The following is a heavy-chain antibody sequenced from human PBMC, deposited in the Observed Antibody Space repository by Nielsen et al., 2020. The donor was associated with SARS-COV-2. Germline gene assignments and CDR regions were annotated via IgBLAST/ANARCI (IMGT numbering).Heavy chain of an antibody. CDR2: IDPSDSYT. D-gene: IGHD6-19*01. CDR3: ARQQWLPGDYYGMDV. J-gene: IGHJ6*02. V-gene: IGHV5-10-1*01. CDR1: GYSFTSYW. Sequence: GESLKISCKGSGYSFTSYWISWVRQMPGKGLEWMARIDPSDSYTNYSPSFQGHVTISADKSISTVYLQWSSLKASDTAMYCCARQQWLPGDYYGMDVWGQGTTVTV.